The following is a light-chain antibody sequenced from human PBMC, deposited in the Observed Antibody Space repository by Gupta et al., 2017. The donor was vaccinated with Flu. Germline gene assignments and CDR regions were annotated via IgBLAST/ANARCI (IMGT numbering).Light chain of an antibody. CDR1: QSISSY. Sequence: MTQSPSSLSASVGDRVTITCRASQSISSYLNWYQQKPGKAPKRLIYAASSLQSGVPSRFSGSGSGTDFTLTISSLQPEDFATYYCQQSYPWTCGQGTKVEIK. CDR3: QQSYPWT. V-gene: IGKV1-39*01. J-gene: IGKJ1*01. CDR2: AAS.